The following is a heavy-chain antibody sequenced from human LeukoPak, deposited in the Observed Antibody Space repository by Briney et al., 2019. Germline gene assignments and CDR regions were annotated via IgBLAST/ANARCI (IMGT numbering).Heavy chain of an antibody. CDR3: AREGMVRGVIRN. CDR1: RASISDYY. Sequence: PSETLSLTCTVSRASISDYYWSWIQQPPGKGLEWIGYIYYSGTTNYNPSLKSRVTISVDKSKNQFSLKLSSVTAADTAVYYCAREGMVRGVIRNWGQGTLVTVSS. J-gene: IGHJ4*02. CDR2: IYYSGTT. D-gene: IGHD3-10*01. V-gene: IGHV4-59*12.